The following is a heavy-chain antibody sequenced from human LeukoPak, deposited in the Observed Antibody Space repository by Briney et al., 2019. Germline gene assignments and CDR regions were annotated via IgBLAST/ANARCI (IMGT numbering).Heavy chain of an antibody. CDR2: ISYSGST. V-gene: IGHV4-61*05. D-gene: IGHD6-19*01. Sequence: SETLSLTCTVSGGSISSSSYYWGWIRQPPGRGLEWIGYISYSGSTNYNPSLESRVTISIDTSKNQFSLKLSSVTAADTAVYYCARVIRIAVAGTILDYWGQGTLVTVSS. CDR1: GGSISSSSYY. J-gene: IGHJ4*02. CDR3: ARVIRIAVAGTILDY.